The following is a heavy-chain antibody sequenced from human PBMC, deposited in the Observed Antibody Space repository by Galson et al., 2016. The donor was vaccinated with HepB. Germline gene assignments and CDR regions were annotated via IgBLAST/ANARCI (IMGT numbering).Heavy chain of an antibody. J-gene: IGHJ6*02. CDR2: IISIFGTA. CDR3: ARAREYSSSPEYYYYGMDV. CDR1: GGTFSSYA. V-gene: IGHV1-69*13. D-gene: IGHD6-6*01. Sequence: SVKVSCKASGGTFSSYAISWVRQAPGQGLEWMGGIISIFGTANYAQKFQGRVTITADESTSTAYMELSSLRSEDTAVYYCARAREYSSSPEYYYYGMDVWGQGTTVTVSS.